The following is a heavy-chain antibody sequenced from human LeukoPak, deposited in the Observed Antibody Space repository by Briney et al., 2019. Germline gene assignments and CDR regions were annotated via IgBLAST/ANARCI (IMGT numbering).Heavy chain of an antibody. J-gene: IGHJ4*02. V-gene: IGHV3-30*04. D-gene: IGHD1-14*01. CDR2: IRYDGNNK. Sequence: GRSLRLSCAASGFTFSSYAMHWVRQAPGKGLEWVSYIRYDGNNKYYGDSVKGRLTVSRDNSKNTLYLQMNSLRVEDTAVYYCARTYNPDYWGQGTLVTVSS. CDR1: GFTFSSYA. CDR3: ARTYNPDY.